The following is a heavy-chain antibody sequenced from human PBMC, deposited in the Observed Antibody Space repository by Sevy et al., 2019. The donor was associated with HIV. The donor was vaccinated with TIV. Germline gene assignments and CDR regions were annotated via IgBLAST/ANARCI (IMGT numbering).Heavy chain of an antibody. CDR3: AKVRGTMILATGDFDY. Sequence: GGSLRLSCAASGFTFSSYVMSWVRQAPGKGLQWVSAVSASGISTYYTDSVKGRFTISRDNSKNMLNMQMNSLRAEDRAEYYCAKVRGTMILATGDFDYWGQGTLVTVSS. J-gene: IGHJ4*02. D-gene: IGHD3-22*01. CDR2: VSASGIST. V-gene: IGHV3-23*01. CDR1: GFTFSSYV.